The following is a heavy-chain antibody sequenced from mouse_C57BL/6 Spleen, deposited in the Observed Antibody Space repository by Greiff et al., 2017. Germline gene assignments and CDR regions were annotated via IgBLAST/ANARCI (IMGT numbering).Heavy chain of an antibody. CDR1: GYTFTDYY. CDR3: ARGGGDYDRYFDV. V-gene: IGHV1-26*01. D-gene: IGHD2-4*01. CDR2: INPNNGGT. Sequence: EVQLQQSGPELVKPGASVKISCKASGYTFTDYYMNWVKQSHGKSLEWIGDINPNNGGTSYNQKFKGKATLTVDKSSSTAYMELRSLTSEDSAVYYCARGGGDYDRYFDVWGTGTTVTVSS. J-gene: IGHJ1*03.